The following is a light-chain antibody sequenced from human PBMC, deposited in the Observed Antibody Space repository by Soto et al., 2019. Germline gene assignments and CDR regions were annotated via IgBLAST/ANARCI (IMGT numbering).Light chain of an antibody. V-gene: IGKV3-11*01. Sequence: EIVLTQSPATLSLSPGERATLSCRASQSVSSYLAWYQQKPGQAPRLLIYDASNRATGIPARFSGSGSGTDFTLTISSLEPEDVSVYYCQQRSNWPPAITFCQGTRLEI. CDR2: DAS. CDR3: QQRSNWPPAIT. CDR1: QSVSSY. J-gene: IGKJ5*01.